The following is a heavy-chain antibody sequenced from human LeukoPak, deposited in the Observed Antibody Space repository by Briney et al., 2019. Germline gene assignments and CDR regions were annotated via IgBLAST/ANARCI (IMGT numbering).Heavy chain of an antibody. CDR2: IIPILGIA. J-gene: IGHJ3*02. Sequence: ASVKVSCKVSGYTLTELSMHWVRQAPGKGLEWMGRIIPILGIANYAQKFQGRVTITADKSTSTAYMELSSLRSEDTAVYYCARDGPITMIVVVDAFDIWGQGTMVTVSS. CDR1: GYTLTELS. V-gene: IGHV1-69*04. D-gene: IGHD3-22*01. CDR3: ARDGPITMIVVVDAFDI.